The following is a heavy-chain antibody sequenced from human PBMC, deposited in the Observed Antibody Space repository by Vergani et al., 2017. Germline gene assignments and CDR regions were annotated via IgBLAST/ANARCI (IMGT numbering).Heavy chain of an antibody. V-gene: IGHV3-30*02. J-gene: IGHJ4*01. CDR2: IRYDGSNT. CDR3: ARDTVTGRRYFDY. D-gene: IGHD6-19*01. Sequence: QVQLVESGGGVVQHGGSLRLSCGASGFNFSNYGMHWVRQAPGKGLEWVTFIRYDGSNTYYADSVKGRFTISRDNSKNTLCLQMNSLRPEDTAVYYCARDTVTGRRYFDYWGHETLVTVAS. CDR1: GFNFSNYG.